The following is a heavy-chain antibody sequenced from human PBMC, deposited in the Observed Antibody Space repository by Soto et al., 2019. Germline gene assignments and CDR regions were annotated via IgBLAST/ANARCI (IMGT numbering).Heavy chain of an antibody. Sequence: ASVKVSCKASGYTFTSYGISWVRQAPGQGLEWMGWISAYNGNTNYAQKLQGRVTMTTDTSTSTAYMELRSLRSDDTAVYYCAKDHFNGNGVFDGFDVWGQGTMVTVSS. CDR2: ISAYNGNT. V-gene: IGHV1-18*01. CDR3: AKDHFNGNGVFDGFDV. J-gene: IGHJ3*01. CDR1: GYTFTSYG. D-gene: IGHD2-8*01.